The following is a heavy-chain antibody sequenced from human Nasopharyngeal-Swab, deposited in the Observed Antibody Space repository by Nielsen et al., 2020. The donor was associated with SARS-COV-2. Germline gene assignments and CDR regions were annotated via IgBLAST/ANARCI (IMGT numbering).Heavy chain of an antibody. J-gene: IGHJ6*02. CDR3: ARTEHGGSYYYGMDV. D-gene: IGHD1/OR15-1a*01. V-gene: IGHV3-48*04. CDR2: ISDSSSII. Sequence: WIRQPPGKALEWVSYISDSSSIIYYTNSVKGRFTVSRDNAKNSLYLQMNSLRAEDTAVYYCARTEHGGSYYYGMDVRGQGTTVTVSS.